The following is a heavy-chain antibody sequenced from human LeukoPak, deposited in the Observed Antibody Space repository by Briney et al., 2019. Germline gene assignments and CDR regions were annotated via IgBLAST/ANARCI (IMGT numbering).Heavy chain of an antibody. J-gene: IGHJ3*02. CDR3: ARNIWFGESSDAFDI. D-gene: IGHD3-10*01. V-gene: IGHV1-2*02. CDR2: INPNSGGT. CDR1: GYTFTGYY. Sequence: ASVKVSCKASGYTFTGYYLHWVRQAPGQGLEWMGWINPNSGGTNYAQKFQGRVTMTRDTSISTAYMELSRLRSDDTAVYYCARNIWFGESSDAFDIWGQGIMVTVSS.